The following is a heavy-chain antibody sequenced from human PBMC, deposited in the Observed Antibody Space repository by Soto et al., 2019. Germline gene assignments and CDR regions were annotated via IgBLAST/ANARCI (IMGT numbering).Heavy chain of an antibody. CDR2: ISSSSSYI. J-gene: IGHJ4*02. D-gene: IGHD3-16*02. CDR1: GFTFSSYS. CDR3: APSKSRLGELSFEY. Sequence: GGSLRLSCAASGFTFSSYSMNWVRQAPGKGLEWVSSISSSSSYIYYADSVKGRFTISRDNAKNSLYLQMNSLRAEDTAVYYCAPSKSRLGELSFEYWGQGTLVTVSS. V-gene: IGHV3-21*01.